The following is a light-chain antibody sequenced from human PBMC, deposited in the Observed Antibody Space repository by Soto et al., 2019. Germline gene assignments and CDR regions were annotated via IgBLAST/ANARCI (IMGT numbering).Light chain of an antibody. J-gene: IGLJ2*01. Sequence: QSVLAQPASVSGSPGQSITISCTATTSDVGTYNYVSWYQQHPGKAPKLIIFEVINRPSGVSNRFSGSKSGNTASLIISGLQAEDEADYYCSSYTTSSTLVFGGGTKLTVL. CDR1: TSDVGTYNY. V-gene: IGLV2-14*01. CDR2: EVI. CDR3: SSYTTSSTLV.